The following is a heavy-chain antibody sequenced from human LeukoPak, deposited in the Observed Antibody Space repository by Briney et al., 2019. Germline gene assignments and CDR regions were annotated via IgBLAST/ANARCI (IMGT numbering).Heavy chain of an antibody. Sequence: GGSLRLSCAASGFTFSSYSMNWVRQAPGKGLEWVSSISSSSSYIYYADSVKGRFTISRDNAKNSLYLQMNSLRAEDTAVYYCARYPLGGDSSGYYNWGQGTLVTVSS. J-gene: IGHJ4*02. D-gene: IGHD3-22*01. V-gene: IGHV3-21*01. CDR2: ISSSSSYI. CDR1: GFTFSSYS. CDR3: ARYPLGGDSSGYYN.